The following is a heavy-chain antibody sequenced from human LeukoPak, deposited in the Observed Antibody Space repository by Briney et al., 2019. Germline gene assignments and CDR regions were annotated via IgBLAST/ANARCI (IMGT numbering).Heavy chain of an antibody. Sequence: GGSLRLSCVASGFTFSKYSMTWVRQAPGKGLEWVSFINTDGGTTYYADAVRGRFTISRDNSKNTLYLQMNSLRAEDTAVYYCAKDKIVVVPAAEEDDAFDIWGQGTMVTVSS. D-gene: IGHD2-2*01. V-gene: IGHV3-48*01. CDR2: INTDGGTT. CDR3: AKDKIVVVPAAEEDDAFDI. CDR1: GFTFSKYS. J-gene: IGHJ3*02.